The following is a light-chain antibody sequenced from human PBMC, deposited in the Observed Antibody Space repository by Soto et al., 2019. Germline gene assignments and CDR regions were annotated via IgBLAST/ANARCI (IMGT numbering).Light chain of an antibody. J-gene: IGKJ1*01. CDR2: GAS. CDR3: KQYDKSWT. V-gene: IGKV3-20*01. CDR1: QSVSHNH. Sequence: EVVLTQSPGTLSLSPGERATLSCRASQSVSHNHLAWYQQKHGRAPRLLIYGASSRATGVADWLSGSGSRTDFALAISALEPGDFAVYWCKQYDKSWTFGQGTKV.